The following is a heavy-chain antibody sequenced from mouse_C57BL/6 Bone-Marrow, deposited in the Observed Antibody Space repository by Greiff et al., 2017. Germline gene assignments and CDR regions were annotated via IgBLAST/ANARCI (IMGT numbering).Heavy chain of an antibody. Sequence: EVQVVESGAELVRPGASVKLSCTASGFNIKDDYMHWVKQRPEQGLEWIGWIDPENGDTEYASKFQGKATITADTSSNTAYLQLSILTSEDTAVYYCTRWPGNYWGQGTTLTVSS. J-gene: IGHJ2*01. V-gene: IGHV14-4*01. CDR3: TRWPGNY. CDR1: GFNIKDDY. CDR2: IDPENGDT. D-gene: IGHD1-1*02.